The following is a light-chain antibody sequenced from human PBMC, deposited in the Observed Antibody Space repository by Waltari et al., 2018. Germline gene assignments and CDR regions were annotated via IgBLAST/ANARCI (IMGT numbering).Light chain of an antibody. Sequence: QSVLTQTPSASGTPGQRVTIPCSGSTSNIRPNNVNWYRQFPRTAPKLLIYTNNQRPSGVPDRFSASKSGTSASLAISGLQSEDEADYYCSVWDDSLNGPVFGGGTELTVV. CDR2: TNN. V-gene: IGLV1-44*01. CDR3: SVWDDSLNGPV. CDR1: TSNIRPNN. J-gene: IGLJ3*02.